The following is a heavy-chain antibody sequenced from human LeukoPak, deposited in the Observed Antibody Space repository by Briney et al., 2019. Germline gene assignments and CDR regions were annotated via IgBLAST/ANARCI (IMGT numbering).Heavy chain of an antibody. V-gene: IGHV3-23*01. D-gene: IGHD2-2*01. CDR1: GFTFSNYA. Sequence: VGSLRLSSAASGFTFSNYAMTWVRQAPGKGLEWVSTISDGGAATYYADSVKGRFTISRDNSKNTLSLQMNSLRAEDTPVYYCAKALNVLVPSTSRWFDPWGQGTLVIVSS. J-gene: IGHJ5*02. CDR3: AKALNVLVPSTSRWFDP. CDR2: ISDGGAAT.